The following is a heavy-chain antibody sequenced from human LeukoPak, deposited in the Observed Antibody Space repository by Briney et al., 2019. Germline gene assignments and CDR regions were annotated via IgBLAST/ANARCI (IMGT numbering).Heavy chain of an antibody. V-gene: IGHV3-20*04. D-gene: IGHD2-21*02. CDR1: GFTFDDYG. J-gene: IGHJ2*01. CDR3: ARDDTTLAYCGGDCYENYWYFDL. CDR2: INWNGGST. Sequence: PGGSLRLSCAASGFTFDDYGMSWVRQAPGKWLEWVSGINWNGGSTGYADSVKGRFTISRDNAKNSLYLQMNSLRAEDTALYYCARDDTTLAYCGGDCYENYWYFDLWGRGTLVTVSS.